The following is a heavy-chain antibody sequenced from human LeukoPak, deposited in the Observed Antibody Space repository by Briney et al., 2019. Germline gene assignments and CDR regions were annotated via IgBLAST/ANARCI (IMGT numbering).Heavy chain of an antibody. CDR2: IRNDGSII. CDR1: GFTFSKNG. Sequence: GGSLRLSCAASGFTFSKNGMSWVRQAPGKGLEWVAFIRNDGSIIYNADSVKGRFTISRDNSMDTLFLQMNSLRAEDTAVYYCAKGMEWVVVPAALDVWGQGTTVTVSS. V-gene: IGHV3-30*02. J-gene: IGHJ6*02. D-gene: IGHD2-2*01. CDR3: AKGMEWVVVPAALDV.